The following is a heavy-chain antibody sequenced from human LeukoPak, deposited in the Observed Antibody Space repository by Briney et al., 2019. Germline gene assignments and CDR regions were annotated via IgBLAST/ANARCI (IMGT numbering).Heavy chain of an antibody. J-gene: IGHJ4*02. CDR1: GGSISSGGYY. V-gene: IGHV4-31*03. Sequence: SQTLSLTCTVSGGSISSGGYYWSWIRQHPGKGLEWIGYIYYSGSTYYNPSLKSRVTISVDTSKNQFSLKLSSVTAADTAVYYCARVSKIQLWLGFDYWGQGTLVTVSS. CDR3: ARVSKIQLWLGFDY. CDR2: IYYSGST. D-gene: IGHD5-18*01.